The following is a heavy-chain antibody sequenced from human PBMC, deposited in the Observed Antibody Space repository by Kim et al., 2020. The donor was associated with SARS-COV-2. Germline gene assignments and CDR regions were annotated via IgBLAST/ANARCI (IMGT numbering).Heavy chain of an antibody. CDR1: GFRFSEWW. CDR2: IDNDGTTT. CDR3: TRGRG. V-gene: IGHV3-74*01. J-gene: IGHJ4*02. Sequence: GGSLRLSCAASGFRFSEWWMHWVRQAPGKGPEWVARIDNDGTTTLYADSVKGRFTISRDNSKNTLYLQMTGLRADDTGVYYCTRGRGWGQGTLVTV.